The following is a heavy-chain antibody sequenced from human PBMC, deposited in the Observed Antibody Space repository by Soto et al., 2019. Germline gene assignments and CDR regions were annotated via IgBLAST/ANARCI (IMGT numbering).Heavy chain of an antibody. D-gene: IGHD2-15*01. J-gene: IGHJ1*01. CDR3: AIDKQRYCSGGSCTIEH. Sequence: QVQLVQSGAEVKKPGSSVKVSCKASGGTFSSYAISWVRQAPGQGLEWMGGIIPIFGTANYAQKFQGRVTITEDESTSTAYMELSSLRSDDTAVYYCAIDKQRYCSGGSCTIEHCGQGTLVTFSS. CDR1: GGTFSSYA. V-gene: IGHV1-69*01. CDR2: IIPIFGTA.